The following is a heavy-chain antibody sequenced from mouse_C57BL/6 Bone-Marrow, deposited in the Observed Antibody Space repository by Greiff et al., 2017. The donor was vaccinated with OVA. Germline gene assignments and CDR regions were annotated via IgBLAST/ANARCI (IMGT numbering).Heavy chain of an antibody. J-gene: IGHJ2*01. CDR3: ARFDSSGYTY. CDR2: INPGSGGT. V-gene: IGHV1-54*01. Sequence: QVQLQQSGAELVRPGTSVKVSCKASGYAFTNYLIEWVKQRPGQGLEWIGVINPGSGGTNYNETFKGKATLTADKSSSTAYMQLSSLTSEDAGVYFCARFDSSGYTYWGQGTTLTVSS. D-gene: IGHD3-2*02. CDR1: GYAFTNYL.